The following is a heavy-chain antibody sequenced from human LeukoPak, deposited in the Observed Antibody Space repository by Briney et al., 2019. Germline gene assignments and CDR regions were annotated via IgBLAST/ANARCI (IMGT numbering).Heavy chain of an antibody. CDR2: VTPLTGDT. V-gene: IGHV1-8*01. J-gene: IGHJ6*04. CDR3: ARGRPHGV. CDR1: GYTFTKYD. Sequence: ASVKVSCKASGYTFTKYDINWVRQATGQGLEWMGWVTPLTGDTGYTHKFRGRVTMTRDTSTNTAYMELSSLRVDDTAVYYCARGRPHGVWGKGTMVTVTS.